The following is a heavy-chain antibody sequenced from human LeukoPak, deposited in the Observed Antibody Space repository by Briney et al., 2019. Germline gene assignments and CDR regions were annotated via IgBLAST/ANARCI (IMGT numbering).Heavy chain of an antibody. CDR3: ARGTIFGVVANNYFDY. D-gene: IGHD3-3*01. V-gene: IGHV1-69*05. CDR2: LIPIFGTA. J-gene: IGHJ4*02. CDR1: GGTFSSYA. Sequence: SVKVSCKASGGTFSSYAISWVRQAPGQGLEWMGGLIPIFGTANYAQKFQGRVTITTDESTSTAYMELSSLRSEDTAVYYCARGTIFGVVANNYFDYWGQGTLVTVSS.